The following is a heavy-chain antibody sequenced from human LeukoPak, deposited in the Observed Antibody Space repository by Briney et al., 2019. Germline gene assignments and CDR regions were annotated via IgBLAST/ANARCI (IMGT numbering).Heavy chain of an antibody. J-gene: IGHJ4*02. D-gene: IGHD4-23*01. CDR3: ARVSISNSRFDY. Sequence: ASVTVSCKASGYTFTGYYMHWVRQAPGQGLEWMGRINPNSGGTNYAQKFQGRVTMTRDTSISTAYMELSRLRSDDTAVYYCARVSISNSRFDYWGQGTLVTVFS. V-gene: IGHV1-2*06. CDR1: GYTFTGYY. CDR2: INPNSGGT.